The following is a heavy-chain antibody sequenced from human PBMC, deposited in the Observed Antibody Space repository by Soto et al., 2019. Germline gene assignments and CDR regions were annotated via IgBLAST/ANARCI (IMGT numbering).Heavy chain of an antibody. D-gene: IGHD3-22*01. J-gene: IGHJ6*02. CDR1: GYSFTNYW. CDR2: IYPGDSDT. Sequence: GESLKISCKGSGYSFTNYWIGWVRQMPGKGLEWMGIIYPGDSDTRYSPSFQGQVTISADKSISTAYLQWSSLKASDTAMYYCARPYDSSPFYYYGMDVWGQGTTVTVSS. V-gene: IGHV5-51*01. CDR3: ARPYDSSPFYYYGMDV.